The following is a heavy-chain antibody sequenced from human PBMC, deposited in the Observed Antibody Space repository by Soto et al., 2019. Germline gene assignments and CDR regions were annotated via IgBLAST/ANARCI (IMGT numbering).Heavy chain of an antibody. D-gene: IGHD2-15*01. J-gene: IGHJ4*02. CDR1: GGSISSYY. CDR2: IYYSGST. Sequence: SETLSLTCTVSGGSISSYYWSWIRQPPGKGLEWIGYIYYSGSTNYNPSLKSRVTISVDTSKNQFSLKLSSVTAADTAVYYCARVVVAANGFFDYWGQGTLVTVSS. V-gene: IGHV4-59*01. CDR3: ARVVVAANGFFDY.